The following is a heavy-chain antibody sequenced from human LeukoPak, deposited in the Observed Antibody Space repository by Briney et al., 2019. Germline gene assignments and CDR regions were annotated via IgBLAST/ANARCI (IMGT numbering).Heavy chain of an antibody. D-gene: IGHD2-2*01. CDR1: GGSISSYY. J-gene: IGHJ6*02. V-gene: IGHV4-59*01. CDR3: ARGCSSTSCSYYYYGMDV. Sequence: SETLSLTCTVSGGSISSYYWRWIRQPPGKGLEWVGYIYYSGSTNYNPSLKSRVTISVDTSKNQFSLKLSSVTAADTAVYYCARGCSSTSCSYYYYGMDVWGQGTTVTVSS. CDR2: IYYSGST.